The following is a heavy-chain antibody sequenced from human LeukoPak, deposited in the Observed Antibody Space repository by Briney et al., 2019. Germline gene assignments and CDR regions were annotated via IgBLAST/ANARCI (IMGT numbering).Heavy chain of an antibody. J-gene: IGHJ4*02. D-gene: IGHD6-19*01. V-gene: IGHV3-43D*03. CDR3: AKDNGLYSSGWKGLPETYYFDY. Sequence: GGSLRLSCAASGFTFDDYAMHWVRQAPGKGLEWVSLISWDGGSTYYADSVKGRFTISRDNSKNSLYLQMNSLRAEDTALYYCAKDNGLYSSGWKGLPETYYFDYWGQGTLVTVSS. CDR2: ISWDGGST. CDR1: GFTFDDYA.